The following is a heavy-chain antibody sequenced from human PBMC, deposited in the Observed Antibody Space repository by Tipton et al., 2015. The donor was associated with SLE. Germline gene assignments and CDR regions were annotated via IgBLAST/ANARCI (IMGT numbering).Heavy chain of an antibody. CDR3: ARVPAFYYYYMDV. J-gene: IGHJ6*03. CDR1: GGSIRSDSYY. CDR2: TLFGGST. D-gene: IGHD2-2*01. V-gene: IGHV4-39*07. Sequence: TLSLTCTVSGGSIRSDSYYWGWIRQPPGKGLEWIGSTLFGGSTTENPSLSSRVTMSVDRSKNQFSLTLRSVTAADTAVYYCARVPAFYYYYMDVWGKGTTVTVSS.